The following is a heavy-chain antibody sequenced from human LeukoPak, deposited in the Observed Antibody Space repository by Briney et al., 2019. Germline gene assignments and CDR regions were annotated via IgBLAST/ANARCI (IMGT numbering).Heavy chain of an antibody. CDR3: ARGQSSYGSGNHYYYYFDY. CDR1: GFSFNNYA. D-gene: IGHD3-10*01. CDR2: IGGGGDRV. J-gene: IGHJ4*02. Sequence: GGSLRPSCAASGFSFNNYAMTWVRQAPGKGLEWVSIIGGGGDRVYYVDSVKGRFTVSRDNSENALHLQMNSLRAEDTAVYYCARGQSSYGSGNHYYYYFDYWGQGTLVTVSS. V-gene: IGHV3-23*01.